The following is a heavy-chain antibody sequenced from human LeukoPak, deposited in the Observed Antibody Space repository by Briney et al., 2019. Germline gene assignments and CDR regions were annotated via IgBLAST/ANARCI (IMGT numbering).Heavy chain of an antibody. CDR1: GFTFSSYW. V-gene: IGHV3-7*01. CDR3: ARDFLAGTSKGYFDY. CDR2: IKQDGSEK. D-gene: IGHD3-9*01. J-gene: IGHJ4*02. Sequence: GGSLRLSCAASGFTFSSYWMSWVRQAPGKGLEWVANIKQDGSEKYYVDSVKGRFTISRDNAKNSLYLQMNSLRAEDTAVYYCARDFLAGTSKGYFDYWDQGTLVTVSS.